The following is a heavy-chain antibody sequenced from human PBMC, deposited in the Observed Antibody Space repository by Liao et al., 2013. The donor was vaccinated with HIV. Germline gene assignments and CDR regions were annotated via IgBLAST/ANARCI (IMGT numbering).Heavy chain of an antibody. CDR2: IYYSESA. Sequence: QVQLQESGPGLVKPSQTLSLTCTVSGGSISSGSYYWSWIRQPAGKGLEWIGSIYYSESAYYDPSLKSRVTMSVDTSKNHFSLKLTSTTAADTAVYYCARFRLYDSTGLSWFRPSHVDAWAEGVLVTVSS. V-gene: IGHV4-61*02. J-gene: IGHJ5*02. D-gene: IGHD3-22*01. CDR1: GGSISSGSYY. CDR3: ARFRLYDSTGLSWFRPSHVDA.